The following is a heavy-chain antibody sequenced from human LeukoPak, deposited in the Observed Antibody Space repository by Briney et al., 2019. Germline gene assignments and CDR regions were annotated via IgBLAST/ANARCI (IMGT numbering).Heavy chain of an antibody. D-gene: IGHD1-26*01. CDR1: GYTFTRYD. CDR3: ARGVGGRDYNPFDY. V-gene: IGHV1-8*03. Sequence: AAVKVSCKASGYTFTRYDNNLLRLATAQGLEWMGWMNPNSDNTGYAQKFQGTVTITRNTTTSTTYMEPRSLRFEDTAVYYCARGVGGRDYNPFDYWGQGTLVTVSS. CDR2: MNPNSDNT. J-gene: IGHJ4*02.